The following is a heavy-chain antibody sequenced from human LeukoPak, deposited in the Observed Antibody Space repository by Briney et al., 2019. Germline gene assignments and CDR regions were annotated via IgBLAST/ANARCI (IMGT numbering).Heavy chain of an antibody. CDR2: ISGSGGST. J-gene: IGHJ4*02. V-gene: IGHV3-23*01. CDR1: GFTFSSYA. CDR3: VRGGYRGLDYEY. Sequence: GGSLRLSCAASGFTFSSYAMSWVRQAPGKGLEWVSAISGSGGSTYYADSVKGRFTISRDNSKNTLYLQMNSLRAEDTAVYYCVRGGYRGLDYEYWGQGTLVTVSS. D-gene: IGHD5-12*01.